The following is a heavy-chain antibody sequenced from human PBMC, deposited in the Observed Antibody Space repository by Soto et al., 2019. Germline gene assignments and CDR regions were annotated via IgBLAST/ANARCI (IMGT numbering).Heavy chain of an antibody. Sequence: ASVKVSCKASGGTFSSYAISWVRQAPGQGLEWMGGIIPILGIANYAQKFQGRVTITADKSTSTAYMELSSLRSEDTAVYYCARLGTVSRDPLRYDILTGYYAFDIWGQGTMVTVSS. V-gene: IGHV1-69*10. CDR2: IIPILGIA. D-gene: IGHD3-9*01. CDR1: GGTFSSYA. J-gene: IGHJ3*02. CDR3: ARLGTVSRDPLRYDILTGYYAFDI.